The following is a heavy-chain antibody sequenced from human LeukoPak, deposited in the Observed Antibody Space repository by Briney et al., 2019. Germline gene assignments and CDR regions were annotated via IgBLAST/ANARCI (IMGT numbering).Heavy chain of an antibody. CDR1: GFTFSSYS. J-gene: IGHJ6*02. CDR2: ISSSSSYI. V-gene: IGHV3-21*01. D-gene: IGHD3-3*01. Sequence: GGSLRLSCAASGFTFSSYSMNWVRQAPGKGLEWVSSISSSSSYIYYADSGNGRFTISRDNSKNSLYLKMTRLRDEDTVVYYCARGDYDFWSGHYYYSGMDVWGQGTTVTVYS. CDR3: ARGDYDFWSGHYYYSGMDV.